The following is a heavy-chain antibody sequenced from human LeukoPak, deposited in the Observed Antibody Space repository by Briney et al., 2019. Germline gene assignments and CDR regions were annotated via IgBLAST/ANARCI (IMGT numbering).Heavy chain of an antibody. CDR2: IKQDGSEK. CDR1: GFTFSSYW. D-gene: IGHD1-26*01. CDR3: ARDSRPSLEWELPNWYFDL. V-gene: IGHV3-7*01. J-gene: IGHJ2*01. Sequence: GGSLRLSCAGSGFTFSSYWMSWVRQAPGKGLEWVANIKQDGSEKYYVDSVKGRFTISRDNAKNSLYLQMNSLRAEDTAVYYCARDSRPSLEWELPNWYFDLWGRGTLVTVSS.